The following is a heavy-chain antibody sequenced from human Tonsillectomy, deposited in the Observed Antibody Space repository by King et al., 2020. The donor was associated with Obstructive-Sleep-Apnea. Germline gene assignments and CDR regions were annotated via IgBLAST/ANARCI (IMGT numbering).Heavy chain of an antibody. V-gene: IGHV3-23*04. CDR1: GFTFSSYA. J-gene: IGHJ5*02. CDR3: AKVRYCTGGSCYSWDWFDP. D-gene: IGHD2-15*01. CDR2: ISGSGGST. Sequence: VQLVESGGGLVQPGGSLRLSCAASGFTFSSYAMSWVRQAPGKGLEWVSAISGSGGSTYCADSVKGRFTISRDNSKNTLYLQMNSLRAEDTAVYYCAKVRYCTGGSCYSWDWFDPWGQGTLVTVSS.